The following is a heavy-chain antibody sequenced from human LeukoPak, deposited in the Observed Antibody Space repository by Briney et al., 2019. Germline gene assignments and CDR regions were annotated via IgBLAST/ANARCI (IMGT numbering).Heavy chain of an antibody. CDR2: ITGDCKYI. Sequence: KPGGSLRLSCAASGFIFKTYTMTWVRQAPGEGLEWVSSITGDCKYITYADSVKGWFTISRDNAKNSLYLQVASLRGDDTATYYCAREGNDYYYDQWGQGTLVTVSP. D-gene: IGHD3-16*01. J-gene: IGHJ4*02. CDR3: AREGNDYYYDQ. V-gene: IGHV3-21*01. CDR1: GFIFKTYT.